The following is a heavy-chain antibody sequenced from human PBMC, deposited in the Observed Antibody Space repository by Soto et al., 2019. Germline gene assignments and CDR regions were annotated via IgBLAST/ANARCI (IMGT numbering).Heavy chain of an antibody. V-gene: IGHV1-3*01. Sequence: ASVKVSCKASGYTFTSYAMHWVRQAPGQRLEWMGWINAGNGNTKYSQKFQGRVTITADESTSTAYMELSSLRSEDTAVYYCARGLTYYDFWSGYSRAFDYWGQGTLVTVSS. CDR1: GYTFTSYA. CDR2: INAGNGNT. D-gene: IGHD3-3*01. J-gene: IGHJ4*02. CDR3: ARGLTYYDFWSGYSRAFDY.